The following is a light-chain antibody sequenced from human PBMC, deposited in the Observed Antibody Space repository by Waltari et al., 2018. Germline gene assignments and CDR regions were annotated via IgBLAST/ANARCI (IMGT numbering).Light chain of an antibody. CDR3: QQCYTFPYT. J-gene: IGKJ2*01. V-gene: IGKV4-1*01. CDR2: WAS. Sequence: DIVLTQSPEYLPVSLGERATINCKSSQSVVFSSNNKNYLAWYQQKPGQPPKLLITWASTRESGVPDRFSGSGSETDFTLTISSLQAEDVAVYYFQQCYTFPYTFGKGTKLEIK. CDR1: QSVVFSSNNKNY.